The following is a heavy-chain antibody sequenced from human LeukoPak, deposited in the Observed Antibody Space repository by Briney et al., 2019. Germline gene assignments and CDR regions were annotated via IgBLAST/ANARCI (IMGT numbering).Heavy chain of an antibody. D-gene: IGHD5-18*01. CDR1: GFTFSSYA. Sequence: GGSLRLSCAASGFTFSSYAMHWVRQAPGKGLEWVAVISYDGSNNFYADSVKGRFTISRDNSKNTLYLQMNSLRAEDTAVYYCAGGRDTAMSYWGQGTLVTVSS. CDR2: ISYDGSNN. CDR3: AGGRDTAMSY. V-gene: IGHV3-30-3*01. J-gene: IGHJ1*01.